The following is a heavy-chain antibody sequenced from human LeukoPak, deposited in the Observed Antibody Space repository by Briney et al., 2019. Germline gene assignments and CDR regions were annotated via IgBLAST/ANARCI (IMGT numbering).Heavy chain of an antibody. J-gene: IGHJ6*03. D-gene: IGHD3-3*01. CDR1: GGSISSYY. CDR2: IYYSGST. Sequence: SETLSLTCTVSGGSISSYYWSWIRQPPGKGLEWIGYIYYSGSTNYNPSLKSRVTISVDTSKNQFSLKLSSVTAADTAVYYCAGGVLLQYYDFWSGLPRSYYMDVWGKGTTVTVSS. CDR3: AGGVLLQYYDFWSGLPRSYYMDV. V-gene: IGHV4-59*01.